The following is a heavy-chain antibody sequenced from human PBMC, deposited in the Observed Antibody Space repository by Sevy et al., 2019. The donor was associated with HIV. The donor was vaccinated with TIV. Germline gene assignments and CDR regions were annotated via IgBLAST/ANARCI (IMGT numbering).Heavy chain of an antibody. D-gene: IGHD6-13*01. Sequence: GGSLRLSCVASEFAFNIHNMSWVRQAPGKGLEWVSSISTSSNNIYYADSVEGRFTISRDNSKNSLYLQMNSLRAEDTAVYYGARTFSFSWYGYWGQGTLVSVSS. CDR3: ARTFSFSWYGY. CDR1: EFAFNIHN. V-gene: IGHV3-21*01. CDR2: ISTSSNNI. J-gene: IGHJ4*02.